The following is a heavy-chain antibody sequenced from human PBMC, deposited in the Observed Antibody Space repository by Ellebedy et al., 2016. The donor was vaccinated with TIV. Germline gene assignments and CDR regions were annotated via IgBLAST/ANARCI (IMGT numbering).Heavy chain of an antibody. CDR1: GGTFSSYA. Sequence: AASVKVSCKASGGTFSSYAISWVRQAPGQGLEWMGGIIPIFGTANYAQKFQGRVTITADESTSTAYMELSSLRSEDTAVYYYARAPREVGIFPPYYYGMDVWGQGTTVTVSS. CDR2: IIPIFGTA. J-gene: IGHJ6*02. V-gene: IGHV1-69*13. D-gene: IGHD2-21*01. CDR3: ARAPREVGIFPPYYYGMDV.